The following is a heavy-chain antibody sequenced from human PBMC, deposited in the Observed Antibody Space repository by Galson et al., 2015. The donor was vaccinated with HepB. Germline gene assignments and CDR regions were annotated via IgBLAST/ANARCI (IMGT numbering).Heavy chain of an antibody. CDR3: ARDYYDSSGYYYGYAFDI. CDR1: GGSISSGSYY. CDR2: IYTSGST. Sequence: LSLTCTVSGGSISSGSYYWSWIRQPAGKGLEWIGRIYTSGSTNYNPSLKSRVTISVDTSKNQFSLKLSSVTAADTAVYYCARDYYDSSGYYYGYAFDIWGQGTMVTVSS. V-gene: IGHV4-61*02. D-gene: IGHD3-22*01. J-gene: IGHJ3*02.